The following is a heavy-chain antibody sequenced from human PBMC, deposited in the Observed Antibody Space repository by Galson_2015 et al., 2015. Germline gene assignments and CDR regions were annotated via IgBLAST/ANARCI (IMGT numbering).Heavy chain of an antibody. CDR2: IYWDDDK. V-gene: IGHV2-5*02. CDR3: AHLTTIFGVFNFFDD. D-gene: IGHD3-3*01. CDR1: GFSLSTSAVG. Sequence: PALVKPTQTLTLTCTFSGFSLSTSAVGVGWIRQPPGKTLEWLGVIYWDDDKNYNPSLKTRLTVTKDTPKNQVVLTMTNMDPADTATYYCAHLTTIFGVFNFFDDWGQGTLVTVSS. J-gene: IGHJ4*02.